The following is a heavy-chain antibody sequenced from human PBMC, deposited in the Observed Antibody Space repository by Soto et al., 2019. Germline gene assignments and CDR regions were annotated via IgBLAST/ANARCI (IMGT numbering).Heavy chain of an antibody. Sequence: HPGGSLRLSCAASGFTFSSYWVHWVRQAPGKGLVWVSRIYSDGSTTSYADSVRGRFTISRDNAKNTLYLQMNSLGAEDTAVYYCARGYSGSYSGFDYWGQGTLVTVSS. CDR3: ARGYSGSYSGFDY. D-gene: IGHD1-26*01. J-gene: IGHJ4*02. CDR1: GFTFSSYW. V-gene: IGHV3-74*01. CDR2: IYSDGSTT.